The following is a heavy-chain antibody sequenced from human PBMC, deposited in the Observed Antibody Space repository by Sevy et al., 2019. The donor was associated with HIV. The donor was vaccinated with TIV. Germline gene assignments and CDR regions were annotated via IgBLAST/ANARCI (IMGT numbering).Heavy chain of an antibody. CDR1: GFTFSSYG. V-gene: IGHV3-33*01. CDR2: IWCEGSNK. Sequence: GGSLRLSCAASGFTFSSYGMHWVRQAPGKGLEWVAVIWCEGSNKYYADSVKGRFTISRANSKNTLYLQMNSLRAEDTAVYYCAREDCSSTSCYSREFDYWGQGTLVTVSS. D-gene: IGHD2-2*02. CDR3: AREDCSSTSCYSREFDY. J-gene: IGHJ4*02.